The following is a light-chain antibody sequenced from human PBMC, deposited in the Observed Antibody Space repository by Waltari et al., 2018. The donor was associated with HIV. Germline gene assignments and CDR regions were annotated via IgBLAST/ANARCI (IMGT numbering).Light chain of an antibody. V-gene: IGLV1-51*02. Sequence: QSLLTQPPSVSAAPGQRVTISCSGSTSTVAKRPASWYQQFPGAAPKLLIYENYQRPSDIPDRFSGSKSGSSATLDITGLQAEDEADYYCGAWDDSLRAGIFGGGTKLSVL. CDR2: ENY. J-gene: IGLJ2*01. CDR1: TSTVAKRP. CDR3: GAWDDSLRAGI.